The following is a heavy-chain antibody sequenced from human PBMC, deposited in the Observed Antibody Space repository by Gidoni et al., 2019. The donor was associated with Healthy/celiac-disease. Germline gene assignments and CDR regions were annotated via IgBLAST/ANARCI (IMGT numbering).Heavy chain of an antibody. CDR1: GYTFTSYD. J-gene: IGHJ6*02. D-gene: IGHD5-18*01. CDR2: MNPNSGTT. V-gene: IGHV1-8*01. Sequence: QVQLVQSGAEVKKPGASVKVSCKASGYTFTSYDINWVRQATGQGLEWTGWMNPNSGTTGYAQKFQGRVTMTRNTSISTAYMELSSLRSEDTAVYYCARSVTSVIWLHWYYYGMDVWGQGTTVTVSS. CDR3: ARSVTSVIWLHWYYYGMDV.